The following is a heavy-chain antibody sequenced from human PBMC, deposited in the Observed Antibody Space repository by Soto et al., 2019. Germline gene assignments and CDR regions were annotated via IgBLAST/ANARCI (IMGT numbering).Heavy chain of an antibody. J-gene: IGHJ6*02. CDR2: ISSSSSYI. D-gene: IGHD2-2*02. CDR3: ARDMFPGSGYCSSTSCHTFGMDV. Sequence: PGGSLRLSCAASGFTFSSYSMNWVRQAPGKGLEWVSSISSSSSYIYYADSVKGRFTISRDNAKNSLYLQMNSLRVEDTVVFFCARDMFPGSGYCSSTSCHTFGMDVWGQGTTVTVSS. V-gene: IGHV3-21*01. CDR1: GFTFSSYS.